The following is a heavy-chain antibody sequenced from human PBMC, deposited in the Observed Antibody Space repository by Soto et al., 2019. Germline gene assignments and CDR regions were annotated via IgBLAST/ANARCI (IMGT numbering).Heavy chain of an antibody. Sequence: GGSLRLSCTASGFTFGDYAMSWFRQAPGKGLEWVGFIRSKAYGGTNEYAASVKGRFTISRDDSKSIAYLQMNSLKTEDTAVYYCTRDQVTRYYYDSSGYYYFDYWGQGTLVTVSS. CDR1: GFTFGDYA. CDR2: IRSKAYGGTN. J-gene: IGHJ4*02. CDR3: TRDQVTRYYYDSSGYYYFDY. V-gene: IGHV3-49*03. D-gene: IGHD3-22*01.